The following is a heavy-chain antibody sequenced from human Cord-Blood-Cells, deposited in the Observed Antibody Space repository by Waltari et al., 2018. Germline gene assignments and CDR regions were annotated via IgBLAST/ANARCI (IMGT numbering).Heavy chain of an antibody. J-gene: IGHJ3*02. CDR1: GFTFTSSA. Sequence: QMQLVQSGPEVKKPGTSVKVSCKASGFTFTSSAVQWVRQARGQRLEWIGWIVVGSGNTNYAQKVQERVTITREMSTSTAYMELSSLRSEDTAVYYCAASEVVTAMNAFDIWGQGTMVTVSS. D-gene: IGHD2-21*02. V-gene: IGHV1-58*01. CDR2: IVVGSGNT. CDR3: AASEVVTAMNAFDI.